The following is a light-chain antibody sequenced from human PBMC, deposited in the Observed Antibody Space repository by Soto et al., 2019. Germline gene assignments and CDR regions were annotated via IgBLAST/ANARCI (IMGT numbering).Light chain of an antibody. V-gene: IGLV2-14*03. CDR2: DVT. CDR1: SSDIGSYNY. J-gene: IGLJ1*01. Sequence: QSALTQPASVSGSPGQSITISCTGTSSDIGSYNYVSWYQQHPGQAPKLMIYDVTSRPAGVSNRVPGSKSGNTPSLTISGLQSEDEADYYCSSPRSSSFYVFGPGTKLTVL. CDR3: SSPRSSSFYV.